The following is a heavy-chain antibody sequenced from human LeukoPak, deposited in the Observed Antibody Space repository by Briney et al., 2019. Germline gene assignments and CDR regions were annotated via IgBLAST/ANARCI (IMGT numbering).Heavy chain of an antibody. V-gene: IGHV3-30*04. D-gene: IGHD3-9*01. CDR2: ISHNAHFK. Sequence: GGSLRLSCAASGFNFSTFALHWVRQAPGKGLEWVALISHNAHFKYYADSVKGRFTVSRDTSKNMLHLQMDSLRTEETALYYCAREMRLPHNEILIDRRAFDIWGQGTMVTVSS. CDR3: AREMRLPHNEILIDRRAFDI. CDR1: GFNFSTFA. J-gene: IGHJ3*02.